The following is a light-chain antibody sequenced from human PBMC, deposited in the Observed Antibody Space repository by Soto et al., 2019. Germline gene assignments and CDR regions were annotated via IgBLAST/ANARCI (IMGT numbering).Light chain of an antibody. CDR3: QSYDSSLSAVV. CDR2: DDT. CDR1: SSNIGSNY. J-gene: IGLJ2*01. Sequence: QSVLTQPPSASGTPGQRVTISCSGSSSNIGSNYVYWYQQFPGTTPKLLIFDDTQRASGVPDRVSGSKSGTSASLAISGLRSEDAADYYCQSYDSSLSAVVFGGGTKLTVL. V-gene: IGLV1-47*02.